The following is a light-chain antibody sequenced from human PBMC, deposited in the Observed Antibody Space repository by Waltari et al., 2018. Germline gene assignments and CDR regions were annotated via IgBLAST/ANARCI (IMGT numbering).Light chain of an antibody. Sequence: AIRMTQSPSSFSASTGDRVTITCRASQGISSYLAWYQQKPGKAPKVLIYAASTLQSWVPSRFSGSGSGTDFTLTISCLQSEDFAIYYCQQYYSYPLTFGGGTRVEIK. CDR2: AAS. CDR3: QQYYSYPLT. CDR1: QGISSY. V-gene: IGKV1-8*01. J-gene: IGKJ4*01.